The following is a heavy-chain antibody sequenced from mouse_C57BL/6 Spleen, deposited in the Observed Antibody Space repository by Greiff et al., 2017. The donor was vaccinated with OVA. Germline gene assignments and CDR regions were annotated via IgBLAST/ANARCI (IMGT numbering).Heavy chain of an antibody. CDR2: IWSDGST. J-gene: IGHJ4*01. V-gene: IGHV2-6-1*01. D-gene: IGHD2-3*01. Sequence: VKLQESGPGLVAPSQSLSITCTVSGFSLTSYGVHWVRQPPGKGLEWLVVIWSDGSTTYNSALKSRLSISKDNSKSQVFLKMNSLQTDDTAMYYCARHDDGYYDYAMDYWGQGTSVTVSS. CDR3: ARHDDGYYDYAMDY. CDR1: GFSLTSYG.